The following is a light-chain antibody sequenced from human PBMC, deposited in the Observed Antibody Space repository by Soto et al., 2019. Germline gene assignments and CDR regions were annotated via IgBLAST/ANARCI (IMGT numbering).Light chain of an antibody. CDR1: QGISSF. CDR3: PQFYSDTWT. CDR2: AAS. Sequence: DIQMTQTPSSLSASVGDRVTITCRASQGISSFLAWYQQKPGKAPKLLIYAASTLQSGVPSRFSGSGSGTDFTLTISSLQPEDFATYYCPQFYSDTWTFGQGTKVDIK. V-gene: IGKV1-9*01. J-gene: IGKJ1*01.